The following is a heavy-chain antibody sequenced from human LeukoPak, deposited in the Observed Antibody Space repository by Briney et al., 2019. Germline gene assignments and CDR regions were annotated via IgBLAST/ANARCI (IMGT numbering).Heavy chain of an antibody. J-gene: IGHJ3*02. CDR1: GYTFTSYG. V-gene: IGHV1-18*01. CDR3: ASARLGSGLEGAFDI. D-gene: IGHD6-25*01. CDR2: IGAYNGNT. Sequence: ASVKVSCKASGYTFTSYGISWLRQAPGQGLEWMGWIGAYNGNTNYAQKLQGRVTMTTDTSTSTAYMELRSLRSDDTAVYYCASARLGSGLEGAFDIWGQGTMVTVSS.